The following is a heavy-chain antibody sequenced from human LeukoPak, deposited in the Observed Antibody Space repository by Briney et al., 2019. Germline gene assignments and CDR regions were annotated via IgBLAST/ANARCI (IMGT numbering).Heavy chain of an antibody. CDR2: ISSSGSTI. CDR1: GLTFSDYY. J-gene: IGHJ4*02. Sequence: GGSLRLSCAASGLTFSDYYMSWIRQAPGKGLEWVSYISSSGSTIYYADSVKGRFTISRDNSKNTLYLQMNSLRAEDTAVYYCARGTGGSSGWIPIDYWGQGTLVTVSS. V-gene: IGHV3-11*04. D-gene: IGHD6-19*01. CDR3: ARGTGGSSGWIPIDY.